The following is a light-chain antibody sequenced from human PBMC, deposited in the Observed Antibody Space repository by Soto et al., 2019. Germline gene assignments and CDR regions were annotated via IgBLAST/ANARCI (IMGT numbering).Light chain of an antibody. Sequence: EIVMTPSPATLAVSPVERATLSCRASQSVSNNVAWYQQKPGQAPRLLILGASTRATGIPARFSGSGSGTEFTLSISSLQSEDFAVYYCKQYKEWPPFTFGQGTRLEIK. CDR3: KQYKEWPPFT. CDR2: GAS. J-gene: IGKJ5*01. CDR1: QSVSNN. V-gene: IGKV3-15*01.